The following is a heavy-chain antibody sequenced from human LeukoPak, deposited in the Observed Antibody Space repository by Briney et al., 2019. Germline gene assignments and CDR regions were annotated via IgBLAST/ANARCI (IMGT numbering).Heavy chain of an antibody. J-gene: IGHJ4*02. CDR2: IYQSGSF. CDR3: ARGVVDTAMVATFDY. V-gene: IGHV4-59*12. D-gene: IGHD5-18*01. Sequence: SETLSLTCTVSGGSISIYYWSWIRQPPGKGLEWIGYIYQSGSFNYNPSLKSRVTISADTSKNQFSLKLSSVTAADTAVYYCARGVVDTAMVATFDYWGQGTLVTVSS. CDR1: GGSISIYY.